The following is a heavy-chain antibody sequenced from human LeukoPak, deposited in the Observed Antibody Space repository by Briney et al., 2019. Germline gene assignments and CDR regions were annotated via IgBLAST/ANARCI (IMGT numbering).Heavy chain of an antibody. CDR2: ISGSSNT. Sequence: GSLRLSCAASGFIFTNYAMSWVRQAPGKGLEWVSTISGSSNTYYADSVKGRFTISRDTSNNTLFLQMNSLSAEDTALYYCAKRNWNDFDFWGQGTQVTVSS. CDR1: GFIFTNYA. V-gene: IGHV3-23*01. D-gene: IGHD1-1*01. J-gene: IGHJ4*02. CDR3: AKRNWNDFDF.